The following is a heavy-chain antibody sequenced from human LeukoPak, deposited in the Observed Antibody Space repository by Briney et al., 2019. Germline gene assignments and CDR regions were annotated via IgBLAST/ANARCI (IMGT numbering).Heavy chain of an antibody. CDR1: GFTFDDYA. Sequence: PGRSLRLSCAASGFTFDDYAMHWVRQAPGKGLEWVSGISWNSGSIGYADSVKGRFTISRDNAKNSLYLQMNSLRAEDTALYYCAKDIMRVNDYYGMDVWGQGTTVTVSS. D-gene: IGHD2-8*01. CDR3: AKDIMRVNDYYGMDV. V-gene: IGHV3-9*01. J-gene: IGHJ6*02. CDR2: ISWNSGSI.